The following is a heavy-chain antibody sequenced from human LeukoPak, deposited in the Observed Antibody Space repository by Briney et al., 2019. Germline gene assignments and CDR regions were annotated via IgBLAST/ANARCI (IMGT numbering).Heavy chain of an antibody. CDR3: ARALQGY. CDR2: ISYDGSNK. J-gene: IGHJ4*02. CDR1: GFTFSSYA. V-gene: IGHV3-30*04. D-gene: IGHD5-24*01. Sequence: GRSLRLSCAASGFTFSSYAMHWVRKAPGKGLEWVAVISYDGSNKYYADSVKGRFTISRDNSKNTLYLQMNSLRAEDTAVYYCARALQGYWGQGTLVTVSS.